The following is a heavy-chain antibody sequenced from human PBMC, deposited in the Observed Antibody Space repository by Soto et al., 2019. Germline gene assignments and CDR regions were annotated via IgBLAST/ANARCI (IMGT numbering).Heavy chain of an antibody. D-gene: IGHD3-22*01. CDR1: DDSLSPNY. Sequence: SETLSLTCTVSDDSLSPNYWSWIRQSPGKGLEWIGYIYYAGSTTYNPSLKSRITISLDTSQNEVSLKLSSVTAADTAVYYCARLGAYYQALDSWGRGTLVTVSS. CDR3: ARLGAYYQALDS. J-gene: IGHJ4*02. V-gene: IGHV4-59*08. CDR2: IYYAGST.